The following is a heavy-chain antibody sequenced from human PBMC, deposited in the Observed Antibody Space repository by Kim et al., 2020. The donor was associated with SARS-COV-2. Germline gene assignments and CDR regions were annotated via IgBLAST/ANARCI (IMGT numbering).Heavy chain of an antibody. CDR3: TTPGVSYYGSGSYPSGYYYYGMDV. CDR2: IKSKTDGGTT. CDR1: GFTFSNAW. Sequence: GGSLRLSCAASGFTFSNAWMSWVRQAPGKGLEWVGRIKSKTDGGTTDYAAPVKGRFTISRDDSKNTLYLQMNSLKTEDTAVYYCTTPGVSYYGSGSYPSGYYYYGMDVWGQGTTVTVSS. D-gene: IGHD3-10*01. V-gene: IGHV3-15*01. J-gene: IGHJ6*02.